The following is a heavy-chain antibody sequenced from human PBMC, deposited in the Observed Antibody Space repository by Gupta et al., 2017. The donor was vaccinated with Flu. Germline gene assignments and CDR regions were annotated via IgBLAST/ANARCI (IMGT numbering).Heavy chain of an antibody. CDR3: ATRSASASPIDDF. CDR1: FSNHW. V-gene: IGHV3-7*01. CDR2: IKYDGSEI. Sequence: FSNHWMSWVRQAPGKGLEWVANIKYDGSEIFYVDSVKGRFTISRDNAKNSVYLQMDNLRADDTGTYYCATRSASASPIDDFWGQGTQVNVSS. J-gene: IGHJ4*02.